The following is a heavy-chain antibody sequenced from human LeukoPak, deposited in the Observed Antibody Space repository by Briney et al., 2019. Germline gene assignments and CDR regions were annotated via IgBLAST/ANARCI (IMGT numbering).Heavy chain of an antibody. CDR2: IIPIFGTA. D-gene: IGHD3-22*01. CDR1: GGTFSSYA. CDR3: ARESDYYDSSASGAFDI. Sequence: ASVKVSCKASGGTFSSYAISWVRQAPGQGLEWMGGIIPIFGTANYARKFQGRVTITTDESTSTAYMELSSLRSEDTAVYYCARESDYYDSSASGAFDIWGRGTMVTVSS. V-gene: IGHV1-69*05. J-gene: IGHJ3*02.